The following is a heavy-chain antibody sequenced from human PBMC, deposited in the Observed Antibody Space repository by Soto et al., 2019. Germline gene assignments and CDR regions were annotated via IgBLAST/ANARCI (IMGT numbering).Heavy chain of an antibody. CDR1: GFTFSSYG. D-gene: IGHD5-18*01. Sequence: GGSLRLSCAASGFTFSSYGMHWVRQAPGKGLEWVAVIWYDGSNKYYADSVKGRFTISRDNSKNTLYLQMNSLRAEDTAVYYCARDVDTLLYYFDYWGQGTLVTVSS. CDR3: ARDVDTLLYYFDY. J-gene: IGHJ4*02. CDR2: IWYDGSNK. V-gene: IGHV3-33*01.